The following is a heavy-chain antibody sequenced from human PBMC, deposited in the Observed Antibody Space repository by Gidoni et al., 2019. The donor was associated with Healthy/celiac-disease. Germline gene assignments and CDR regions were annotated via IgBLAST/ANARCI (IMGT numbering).Heavy chain of an antibody. V-gene: IGHV3-21*01. Sequence: EVQLVESGGGLVKPGGSLRLSCAASGFTFSSYRMNWVRQAPGKGLEWVSSISSSSSYIYYADSVKGRFTISRDNAKNSLYLQMNSLRAEDTAVYYCARPKRGYSGYDSYNWFDPWGQGTLVTVSS. CDR3: ARPKRGYSGYDSYNWFDP. CDR2: ISSSSSYI. CDR1: GFTFSSYR. D-gene: IGHD5-12*01. J-gene: IGHJ5*02.